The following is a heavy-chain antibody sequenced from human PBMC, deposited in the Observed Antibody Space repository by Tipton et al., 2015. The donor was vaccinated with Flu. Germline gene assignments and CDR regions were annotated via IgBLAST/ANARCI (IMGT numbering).Heavy chain of an antibody. CDR1: GGSIRSASDY. V-gene: IGHV4-39*06. CDR3: ARDRIVNGFWTGYERYGMDV. Sequence: TLSLTCTVSGGSIRSASDYWGWVRQTPGKGLEWIGNIHYSGKTYYNMPLKSRVTISVDTSNNQFPLKLTSVTAADTGLYYCARDRIVNGFWTGYERYGMDVWGQGTTVTVSS. D-gene: IGHD3/OR15-3a*01. J-gene: IGHJ6*02. CDR2: IHYSGKT.